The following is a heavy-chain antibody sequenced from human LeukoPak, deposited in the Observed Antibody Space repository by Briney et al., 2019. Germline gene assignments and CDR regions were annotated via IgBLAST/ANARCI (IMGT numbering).Heavy chain of an antibody. V-gene: IGHV3-48*03. J-gene: IGHJ4*02. CDR2: ISSSGSTI. D-gene: IGHD3-10*01. CDR1: GFTFSSYE. CDR3: ARDFQSGYFDY. Sequence: GGSLRLSCAASGFTFSSYEMNWVRQAPGKGLEWVSYISSSGSTIYYADSVKGRFTISRDNAKNSLYLQMNSLRAEDTAVYYCARDFQSGYFDYWGQGTLVTVSS.